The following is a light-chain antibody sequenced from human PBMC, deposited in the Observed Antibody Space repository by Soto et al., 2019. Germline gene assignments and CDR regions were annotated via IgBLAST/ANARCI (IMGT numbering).Light chain of an antibody. CDR1: QSISSW. CDR2: KAS. J-gene: IGKJ2*01. CDR3: QQYNSYPA. V-gene: IGKV1-5*03. Sequence: DIQMTQSPSTLSASVGDRVTITCRASQSISSWLAWYQQKPGKAPKLLIYKASSLESGVPSRFSGSRSGTEFTLTISSLQPDDFATYYCQQYNSYPAFCQGTKLEIK.